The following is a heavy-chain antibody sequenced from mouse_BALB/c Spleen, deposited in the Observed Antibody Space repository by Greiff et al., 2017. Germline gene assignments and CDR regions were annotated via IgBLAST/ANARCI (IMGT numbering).Heavy chain of an antibody. CDR3: ARTRYDVDY. J-gene: IGHJ2*01. V-gene: IGHV1-4*02. CDR2: INPSSGYN. D-gene: IGHD2-14*01. CDR1: GYTFTSYT. Sequence: VQLQQSAAELARPGASVKMSCKASGYTFTSYTMHWVKQRPGQGLEWIGYINPSSGYNEYNQKFKDKTTLTADKSSSTAYMQLSSLTSEDSAVYYCARTRYDVDYWGQGTTLTVSS.